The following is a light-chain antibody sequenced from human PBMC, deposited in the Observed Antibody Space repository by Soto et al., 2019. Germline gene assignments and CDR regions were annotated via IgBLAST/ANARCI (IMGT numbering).Light chain of an antibody. CDR3: QQYGSSPSIT. Sequence: EIVLTQSPGTLSLSPRERATLSCRASQSVSSSYLAWYQQKPGQAPRLLIYGASSRATGIPDRFSGSGSGTHFTLTISRLEPEDFAVYYCQQYGSSPSITFGQGTRLEIK. CDR2: GAS. V-gene: IGKV3-20*01. J-gene: IGKJ5*01. CDR1: QSVSSSY.